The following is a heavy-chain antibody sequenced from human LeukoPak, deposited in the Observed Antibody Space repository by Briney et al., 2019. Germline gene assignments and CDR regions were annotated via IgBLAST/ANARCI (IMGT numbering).Heavy chain of an antibody. CDR1: GGSISSGGYP. J-gene: IGHJ4*02. V-gene: IGHV4-31*03. D-gene: IGHD2-2*01. CDR2: IYYSGST. Sequence: SETLSLTCTVSGGSISSGGYPWSWIRQHPGKGLEWIGYIYYSGSTYYNPSLKSRVTISVDTSKNQFSLKLSSVTAADTAVYYCARSSWSSCLYFDYWGQGTLVTVSS. CDR3: ARSSWSSCLYFDY.